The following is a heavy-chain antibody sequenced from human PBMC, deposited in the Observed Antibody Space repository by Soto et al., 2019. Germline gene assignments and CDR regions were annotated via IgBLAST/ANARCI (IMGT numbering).Heavy chain of an antibody. CDR1: GGSISSGGYY. V-gene: IGHV4-31*03. Sequence: PSETLSLTCTVSGGSISSGGYYWSWIRQHPGKGLEWIGYIYYSGSTYYNPSLKSRVTISVDTSKNQFSLRLSSVTAADTAVYYCARDSRARIAARPEIPSIPRARHCYFDYWGRGNRGAVSS. CDR2: IYYSGST. CDR3: ARDSRARIAARPEIPSIPRARHCYFDY. D-gene: IGHD6-6*01. J-gene: IGHJ4*02.